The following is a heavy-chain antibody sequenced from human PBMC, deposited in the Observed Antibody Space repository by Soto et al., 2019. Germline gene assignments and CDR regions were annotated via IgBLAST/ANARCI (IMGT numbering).Heavy chain of an antibody. Sequence: SETLSLTCTVSGGSISSYYWSWIRQPAGKGLEWIGRIYTSGSTNYNLSLKSRVTMSVDTSKNQFSLKLSSVTAADTAVYYCARDEVVVVPAALKSSRLYYYYGMDVWGQGTTVTVSS. CDR2: IYTSGST. V-gene: IGHV4-4*07. CDR3: ARDEVVVVPAALKSSRLYYYYGMDV. D-gene: IGHD2-2*01. J-gene: IGHJ6*02. CDR1: GGSISSYY.